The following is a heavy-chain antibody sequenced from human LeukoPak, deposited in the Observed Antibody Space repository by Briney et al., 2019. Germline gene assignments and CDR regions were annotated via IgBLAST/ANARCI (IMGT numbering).Heavy chain of an antibody. D-gene: IGHD3-22*01. CDR1: GYTFTSYG. CDR3: ARAYDSSGYPFDP. Sequence: ASVKVSCKASGYTFTSYGISWVRQAPGQGLEWVGWISAYNGNTNYAQNLQGRVTTTTDTSTSTAYMELRSLRSDDTAVYYCARAYDSSGYPFDPWGQGTLVTVSS. CDR2: ISAYNGNT. V-gene: IGHV1-18*01. J-gene: IGHJ5*02.